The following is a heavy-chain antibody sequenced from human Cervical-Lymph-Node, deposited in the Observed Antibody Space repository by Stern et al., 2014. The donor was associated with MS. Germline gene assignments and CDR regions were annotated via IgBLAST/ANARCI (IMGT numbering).Heavy chain of an antibody. Sequence: QVTLKESGPALVKPTQTLTLTCTFSGFSLSNSGMCVSWIRQPPGKALEWLALSDWDDDKYYSTSLKVMLTISKDTSKTQVVLTMTNMDPVDTATYYCARSRRGRFGELSHWGQGTLVTVSS. V-gene: IGHV2-70*01. CDR1: GFSLSNSGMC. CDR2: SDWDDDK. J-gene: IGHJ4*02. CDR3: ARSRRGRFGELSH. D-gene: IGHD3-10*01.